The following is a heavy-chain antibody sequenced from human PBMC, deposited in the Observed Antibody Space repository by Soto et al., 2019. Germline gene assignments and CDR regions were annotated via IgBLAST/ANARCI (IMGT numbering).Heavy chain of an antibody. CDR1: GFIFSNFA. CDR3: ARGMYTMVRGVMGKNAFDI. V-gene: IGHV3-33*08. Sequence: GVSLRLSCVGSGFIFSNFAMHWVRQAPGRGQEWVAVIWYDGSNKYYADSVKGRFTISRDNSKNTLYLQMNSLRAEDTAVYYCARGMYTMVRGVMGKNAFDIWGQGTMVTVSS. CDR2: IWYDGSNK. J-gene: IGHJ3*02. D-gene: IGHD3-10*01.